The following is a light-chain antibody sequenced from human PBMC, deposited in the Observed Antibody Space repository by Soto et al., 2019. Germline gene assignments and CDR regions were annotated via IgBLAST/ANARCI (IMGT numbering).Light chain of an antibody. CDR2: AAS. J-gene: IGKJ5*01. V-gene: IGKV1-39*01. Sequence: DIQITQSPSSLPASVGDRVTITCRASHSISSYLNCYQQKPGKAPKLLIYAASSLQSGVPSRFSGSGSGREFTLTISSLQPDDFATYYCQQYLNYPITFGQRTRPEI. CDR3: QQYLNYPIT. CDR1: HSISSY.